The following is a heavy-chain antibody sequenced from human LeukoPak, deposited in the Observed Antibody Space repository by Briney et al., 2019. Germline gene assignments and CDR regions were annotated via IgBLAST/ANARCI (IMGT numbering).Heavy chain of an antibody. Sequence: ASVKVSCKASGYTFTSYGISWVRQAPGQGLEWMGWISAYNGNTNYAQKLQGRVTMTTDTSTSTAHMELRSLGSDDTAVYYCATARIAAAGGSRVEVFDYWGQGTLVTVSS. CDR1: GYTFTSYG. V-gene: IGHV1-18*01. J-gene: IGHJ4*02. CDR3: ATARIAAAGGSRVEVFDY. D-gene: IGHD6-13*01. CDR2: ISAYNGNT.